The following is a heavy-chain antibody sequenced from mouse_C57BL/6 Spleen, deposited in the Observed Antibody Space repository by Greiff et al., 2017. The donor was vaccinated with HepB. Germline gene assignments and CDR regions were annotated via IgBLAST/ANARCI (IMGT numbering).Heavy chain of an antibody. V-gene: IGHV1-22*01. D-gene: IGHD1-1*01. J-gene: IGHJ2*01. CDR1: GYTFTDYN. CDR3: ARSPYYYGSSYLDY. CDR2: INPNNGGT. Sequence: EVQLQQSGPELVKPGASVKMSCKASGYTFTDYNMHWVKQSHGKSLEWIGYINPNNGGTSYNQKFKGTATLTVNKSSSTAYMELRSLTSEDSAVYYCARSPYYYGSSYLDYWGQGTTLTVSS.